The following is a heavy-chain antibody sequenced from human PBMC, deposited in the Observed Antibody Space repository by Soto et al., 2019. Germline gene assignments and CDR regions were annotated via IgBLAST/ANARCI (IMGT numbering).Heavy chain of an antibody. CDR2: ISGSGGST. V-gene: IGHV3-23*01. Sequence: GGSLRLSCAASGFTFSSYAMSWVRQAPGKGLEWVSAISGSGGSTYYADSVKGRFTVSRDNAKNSLYLQMNSLRAEDAALYYCANLYGDYGRGSYYYYYYMDVWGKGTTVTVSS. CDR3: ANLYGDYGRGSYYYYYYMDV. D-gene: IGHD4-17*01. CDR1: GFTFSSYA. J-gene: IGHJ6*03.